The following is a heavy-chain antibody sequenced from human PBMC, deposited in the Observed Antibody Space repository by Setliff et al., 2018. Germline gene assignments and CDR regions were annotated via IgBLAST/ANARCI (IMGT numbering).Heavy chain of an antibody. Sequence: PSETLSLTCTVSGDSINSRTNYWSWTRQPAGKGPEWIGHIYASWSTNYNPSLKSRVTISLDTSKNQFSLRLSSVTAADAAVYFCARESATIGEFPLYYFDKWGQGIPVTVSS. J-gene: IGHJ4*02. CDR3: ARESATIGEFPLYYFDK. CDR1: GDSINSRTNY. D-gene: IGHD3-10*01. CDR2: IYASWST. V-gene: IGHV4-61*09.